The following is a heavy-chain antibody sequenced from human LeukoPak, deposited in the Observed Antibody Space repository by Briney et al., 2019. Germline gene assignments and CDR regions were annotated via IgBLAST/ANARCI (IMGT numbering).Heavy chain of an antibody. CDR2: MNPSSGNT. J-gene: IGHJ4*02. Sequence: GASVKVSCKASGYSFTSYDINWVRQATGQGAEWIGWMNPSSGNTGYAQRFQGRVTMTRDTSTSTAYLELSSLTSDDTAVYYCAAHTYYYSSGSFGHWGQGTLVTVSS. CDR1: GYSFTSYD. CDR3: AAHTYYYSSGSFGH. V-gene: IGHV1-8*01. D-gene: IGHD3-10*01.